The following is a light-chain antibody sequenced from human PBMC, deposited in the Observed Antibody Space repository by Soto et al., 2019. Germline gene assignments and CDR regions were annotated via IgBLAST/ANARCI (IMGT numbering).Light chain of an antibody. CDR2: GAS. Sequence: EIALTQSPGTVSLSPGERATLSCRASQSVSSSYLAWHQQKPGQAPRLLIYGASSRAAGIPDRFSGSGSGTDFTLTITRLEPEDSAVYFCQQYTGPPTTFGQGTRLEIK. J-gene: IGKJ5*01. CDR3: QQYTGPPTT. V-gene: IGKV3-20*01. CDR1: QSVSSSY.